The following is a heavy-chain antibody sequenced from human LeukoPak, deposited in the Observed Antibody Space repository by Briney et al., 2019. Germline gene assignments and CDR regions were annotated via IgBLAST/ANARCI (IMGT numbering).Heavy chain of an antibody. CDR3: AGRLWRRDGYNLSAFDI. D-gene: IGHD5-24*01. Sequence: SETLSLTCTVSGGSISSYYWNWIRQPPGKGLEWIGYIYYSGSTNYNPSLKSRVNISVDTSKNQFYLKLSSVTAADTAVYYCAGRLWRRDGYNLSAFDIWGQGTMVTVSS. J-gene: IGHJ3*02. V-gene: IGHV4-59*01. CDR2: IYYSGST. CDR1: GGSISSYY.